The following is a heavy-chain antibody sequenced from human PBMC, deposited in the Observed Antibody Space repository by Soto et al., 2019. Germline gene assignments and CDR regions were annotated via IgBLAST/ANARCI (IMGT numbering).Heavy chain of an antibody. CDR3: AKDRRAGGNSAFYFDF. CDR1: GFKFSNYA. D-gene: IGHD3-16*01. V-gene: IGHV3-23*01. CDR2: INATGGGT. J-gene: IGHJ4*02. Sequence: PVGSLRLSCAASGFKFSNYAMSWVRQAPGKGLEWVSLINATGGGTYYADSVKGRFTISRDNSHNTLYLQVHSLTAEDTAVYYCAKDRRAGGNSAFYFDFWGQGAQVTVSS.